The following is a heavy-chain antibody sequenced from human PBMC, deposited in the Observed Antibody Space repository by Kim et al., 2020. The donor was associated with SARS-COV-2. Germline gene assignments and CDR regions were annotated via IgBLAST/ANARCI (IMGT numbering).Heavy chain of an antibody. CDR1: GFTFSSYA. D-gene: IGHD1-1*01. J-gene: IGHJ3*02. CDR2: ISGSGGST. CDR3: AKVFRDGYNFDAFDI. V-gene: IGHV3-23*01. Sequence: GGSLRLSCAASGFTFSSYALSWVRQAPGKGLEWVSTISGSGGSTYYADSVKGRFTISRDNSKNTVYLQMNSLRAEDTAVYYCAKVFRDGYNFDAFDIWGPGTMVTVSS.